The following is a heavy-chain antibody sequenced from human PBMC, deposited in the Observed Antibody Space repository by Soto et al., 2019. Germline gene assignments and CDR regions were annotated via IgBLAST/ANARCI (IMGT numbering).Heavy chain of an antibody. V-gene: IGHV1-69*02. CDR1: GGTFSSYT. Sequence: QVQLVQSGAEVKKPGSSVKVSCKASGGTFSSYTISWVRQAPGQGLEWMGRIIPILGIANYAQKFQGRVTITEDKSTSTAYMELSSLRSEDTAVYYCARSIAAASPLPNNWFDPWGQGTLVTVSS. D-gene: IGHD6-13*01. CDR3: ARSIAAASPLPNNWFDP. CDR2: IIPILGIA. J-gene: IGHJ5*02.